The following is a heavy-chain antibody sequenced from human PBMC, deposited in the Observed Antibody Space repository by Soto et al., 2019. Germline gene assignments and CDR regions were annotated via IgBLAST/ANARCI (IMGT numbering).Heavy chain of an antibody. D-gene: IGHD5-18*01. J-gene: IGHJ5*02. CDR2: IYYTGST. Sequence: SETLSLTCTVPGASISGGTYYWTWIRQAPGKGLEWVGHIYYTGSTNYNPALNDRVTISVDTSKNHLSLQLTSVAAADTAVYYCARGAGFSYASTWFDIWGQGTLVTVSS. CDR1: GASISGGTYY. V-gene: IGHV4-61*03. CDR3: ARGAGFSYASTWFDI.